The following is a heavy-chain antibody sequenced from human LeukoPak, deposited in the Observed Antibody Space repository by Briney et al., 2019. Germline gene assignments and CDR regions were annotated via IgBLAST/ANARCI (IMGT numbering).Heavy chain of an antibody. Sequence: PSQTLSLTCTVSGGSISSGDYYWSWIRQPRGKGLEWIVYIYYSGSTYYNPSLKSRVTISVDTSKNQFSLKLSSVTAADTAVYYCARAWGSGAFDIWGQGTMVTASS. D-gene: IGHD7-27*01. J-gene: IGHJ3*02. CDR3: ARAWGSGAFDI. CDR2: IYYSGST. V-gene: IGHV4-30-4*08. CDR1: GGSISSGDYY.